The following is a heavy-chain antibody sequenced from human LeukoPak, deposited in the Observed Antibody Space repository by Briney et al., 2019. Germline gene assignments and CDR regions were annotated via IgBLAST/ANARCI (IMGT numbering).Heavy chain of an antibody. CDR3: ARAANTAAGTPTLAIDY. CDR1: GFTFSDYY. D-gene: IGHD6-13*01. J-gene: IGHJ4*02. Sequence: GGSLRLSCVASGFTFSDYYMSWIRQAPGKGLEWVSYIPSTSSYTSYADSVKGRFTISRDNAKNSLYLQMNSLRAEDTAVYYCARAANTAAGTPTLAIDYWGRGTLVTVSS. V-gene: IGHV3-11*05. CDR2: IPSTSSYT.